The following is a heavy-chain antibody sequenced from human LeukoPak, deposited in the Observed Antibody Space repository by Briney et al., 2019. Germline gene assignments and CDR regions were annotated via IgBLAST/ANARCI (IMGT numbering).Heavy chain of an antibody. CDR1: RYTFGDYY. D-gene: IGHD3-22*01. J-gene: IGHJ4*02. CDR3: TRNPPHLYYYDSSRPGFDF. Sequence: GASVKVSCKTSRYTFGDYYVHWVRQAPGQGLEWMGWINPNSGGTNYAQKFQGRVTMARDTSISTAFMELSRLRSDDTAVYYCTRNPPHLYYYDSSRPGFDFWGQGTLVTVSS. CDR2: INPNSGGT. V-gene: IGHV1-2*02.